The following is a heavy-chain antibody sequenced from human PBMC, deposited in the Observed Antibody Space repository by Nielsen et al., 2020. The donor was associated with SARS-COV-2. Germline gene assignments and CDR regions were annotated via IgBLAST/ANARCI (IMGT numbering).Heavy chain of an antibody. CDR3: AKVAYYDFWSGYHHFCGMDV. V-gene: IGHV3-23*01. D-gene: IGHD3-3*01. Sequence: GESLKISCAASGFTFSDYAMSWVRQAPGKGLEWLSSVSGGGVTTHYADSVKGRFTISRDNSKNTLYLQMKSLRAEDTAVYYCAKVAYYDFWSGYHHFCGMDVWGQGTTVTVSS. J-gene: IGHJ6*02. CDR2: VSGGGVTT. CDR1: GFTFSDYA.